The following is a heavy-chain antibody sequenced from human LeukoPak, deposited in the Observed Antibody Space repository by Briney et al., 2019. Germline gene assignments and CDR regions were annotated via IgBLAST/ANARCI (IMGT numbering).Heavy chain of an antibody. V-gene: IGHV4-30-4*08. CDR3: ARAAGWNYLDY. CDR2: IYYSGST. D-gene: IGHD1-7*01. J-gene: IGHJ4*02. CDR1: GGSISSGDYY. Sequence: SQTLSLTCTVSGGSISSGDYYWSWIRHPPGKGLEWIGYIYYSGSTYYNPSLKSRVTISVDTSKNQFSLKLSSVTAADTAVYYCARAAGWNYLDYWGQGTLVTVSS.